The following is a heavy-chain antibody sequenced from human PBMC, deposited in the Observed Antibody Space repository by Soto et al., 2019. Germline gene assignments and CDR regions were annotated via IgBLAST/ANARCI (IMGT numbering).Heavy chain of an antibody. Sequence: QVQLQQWGAGLLKPSETLSLTCAVYGGSFRGYQWTWIRQTPGKGLEWIGEINDSGNINYNPSLKIRVSILVATAKPQICLKLSSVTAADTAVYYCARGLILWFGELSRRGGYYYDMDVWGKGTTVTVSS. D-gene: IGHD3-10*01. V-gene: IGHV4-34*01. CDR1: GGSFRGYQ. J-gene: IGHJ6*03. CDR2: INDSGNI. CDR3: ARGLILWFGELSRRGGYYYDMDV.